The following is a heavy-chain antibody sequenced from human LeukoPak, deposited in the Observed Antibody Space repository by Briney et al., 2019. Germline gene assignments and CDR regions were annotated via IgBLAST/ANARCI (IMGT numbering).Heavy chain of an antibody. CDR1: GFTFDDYG. CDR2: INWNGGST. D-gene: IGHD3-22*01. J-gene: IGHJ4*02. V-gene: IGHV3-20*04. Sequence: GGSLRLSCAASGFTFDDYGMSWVRQAPGKGLEWVSGINWNGGSTGYADSVKGRFTISRDNAKNSLYLQMNSLRAEDTALYYCAPYYYDSSGYYLVCSWGQGTLVTVYS. CDR3: APYYYDSSGYYLVCS.